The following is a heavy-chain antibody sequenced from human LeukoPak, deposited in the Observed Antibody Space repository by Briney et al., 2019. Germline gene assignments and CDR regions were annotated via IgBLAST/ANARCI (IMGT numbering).Heavy chain of an antibody. CDR1: GYSFTSYW. V-gene: IGHV5-10-1*01. CDR3: ARNLLASYCTNGVCYGVDY. J-gene: IGHJ4*02. Sequence: GESLRISCKGSGYSFTSYWISWVRQMPGEGLEWMGRIDPSDSYTNYSPSFQGHVTISADKSISTAYLQWSSLKASDTAMYYCARNLLASYCTNGVCYGVDYWGQGTLVTVSS. CDR2: IDPSDSYT. D-gene: IGHD2-8*01.